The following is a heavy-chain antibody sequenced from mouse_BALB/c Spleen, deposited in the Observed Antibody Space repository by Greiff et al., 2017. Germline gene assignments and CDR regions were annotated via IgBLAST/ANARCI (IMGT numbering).Heavy chain of an antibody. CDR2: IDPANGNT. CDR1: GFNIKDTY. J-gene: IGHJ2*01. D-gene: IGHD3-3*01. V-gene: IGHV14-3*02. Sequence: EVQLQQSGAELVKPGASVKLSCTASGFNIKDTYMHWVKQRPEQGLEWIGRIDPANGNTKYDPKFQGKSTITADTSSNTAYLHLSSLTSEDTAVYYCARGCGFDYRGQGTTLTVSA. CDR3: ARGCGFDY.